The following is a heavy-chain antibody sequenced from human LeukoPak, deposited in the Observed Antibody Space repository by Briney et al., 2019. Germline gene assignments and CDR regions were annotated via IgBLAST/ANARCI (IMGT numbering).Heavy chain of an antibody. D-gene: IGHD6-13*01. J-gene: IGHJ4*02. Sequence: GGSLRLSCAASGFTFSSYAMSWVRQAPGKGLEWVSAISGSGSSTYYADSVKGRFTISRDNSKNTLYLQMNSLRAKDTAVYYCAKAGSSSWYNFDYWGQGTLVNVSS. CDR3: AKAGSSSWYNFDY. CDR1: GFTFSSYA. CDR2: ISGSGSST. V-gene: IGHV3-23*01.